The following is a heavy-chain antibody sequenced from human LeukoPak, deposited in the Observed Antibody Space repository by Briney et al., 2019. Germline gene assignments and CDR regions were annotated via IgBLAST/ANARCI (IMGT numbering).Heavy chain of an antibody. Sequence: PGGSLGLSCAASGFTFSTYWMSWVRQAPGKGLEWVANIKQDGSEKYYVDSVKGRFTISRDNAKNSLYLQMDSVRAEDTAVYYCAREEPAHDYWGQGTLVTVSS. CDR1: GFTFSTYW. V-gene: IGHV3-7*01. CDR2: IKQDGSEK. D-gene: IGHD1-14*01. CDR3: AREEPAHDY. J-gene: IGHJ4*02.